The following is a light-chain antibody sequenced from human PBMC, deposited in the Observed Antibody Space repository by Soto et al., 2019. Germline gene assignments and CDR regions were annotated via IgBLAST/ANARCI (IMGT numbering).Light chain of an antibody. V-gene: IGKV1-5*03. CDR1: QSISSW. Sequence: DIQMTQSPSTLSASVGDRVTITCRASQSISSWLAWYQQKPGKAPKLLLYKAPSLESGLPSRFSGRGSGTEFTLTISSLQPDDFATYYCEQYNSYRTFGQGTKVEIK. CDR3: EQYNSYRT. CDR2: KAP. J-gene: IGKJ1*01.